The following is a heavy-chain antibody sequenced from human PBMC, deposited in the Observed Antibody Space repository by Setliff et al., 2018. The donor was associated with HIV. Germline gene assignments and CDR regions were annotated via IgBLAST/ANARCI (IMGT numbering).Heavy chain of an antibody. CDR2: IYTSGST. CDR1: GGSISSGSYY. D-gene: IGHD6-19*01. CDR3: ARRTYRSPIGAFDI. J-gene: IGHJ3*02. V-gene: IGHV4-61*09. Sequence: SETLSLTCTVSGGSISSGSYYWSWIRQPAGKGLEWIGHIYTSGSTNYNPSLKSRVTISVDTSKNKFSLKLSSVTAADTAVYYCARRTYRSPIGAFDIWGQGTMVTVSS.